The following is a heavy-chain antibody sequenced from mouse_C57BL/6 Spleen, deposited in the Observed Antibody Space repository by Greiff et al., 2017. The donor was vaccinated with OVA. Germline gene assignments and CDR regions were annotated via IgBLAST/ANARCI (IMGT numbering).Heavy chain of an antibody. V-gene: IGHV1-64*01. CDR1: GYTFTSYW. J-gene: IGHJ2*01. D-gene: IGHD2-5*01. CDR3: AREGDKSNFYFDY. CDR2: IHPNSGST. Sequence: QVQLQQPGAELVKPGASVKLSCKASGYTFTSYWMHWVKQRPGQGLEWIGMIHPNSGSTNYNEKFKSKATLTVDKSSSTAYMQLSSLTSEDSAVYYCAREGDKSNFYFDYWGQGTTLTGSS.